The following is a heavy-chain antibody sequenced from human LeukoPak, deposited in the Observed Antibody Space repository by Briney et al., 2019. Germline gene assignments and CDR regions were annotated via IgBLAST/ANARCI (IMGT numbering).Heavy chain of an antibody. V-gene: IGHV4-59*01. CDR2: IYYSGST. D-gene: IGHD2-21*02. CDR3: ARAAYCGGDCYPSYFDY. CDR1: GGSISSYY. Sequence: PSETLSLTCTVSGGSISSYYWSWIRQPPGKGLEWIGYIYYSGSTNYNPSLKSRVTISVDTSKNQFSLKLSSVTAADTAVYYCARAAYCGGDCYPSYFDYWGQGTLVTVSS. J-gene: IGHJ4*02.